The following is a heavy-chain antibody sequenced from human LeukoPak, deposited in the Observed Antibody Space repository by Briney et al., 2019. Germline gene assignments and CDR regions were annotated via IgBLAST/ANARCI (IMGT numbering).Heavy chain of an antibody. Sequence: SETLSLTCTVSGGSISSYYWSWIRQPPGKGLEWIGGIYHSGSTYYNPSLKSRVTISVDTSKNQFSLKLSSVTAADTAVYYCARAQYYDSSVYSENNWFDPWGQGTLVTVSS. CDR1: GGSISSYY. CDR3: ARAQYYDSSVYSENNWFDP. D-gene: IGHD3-22*01. CDR2: IYHSGST. J-gene: IGHJ5*02. V-gene: IGHV4-59*08.